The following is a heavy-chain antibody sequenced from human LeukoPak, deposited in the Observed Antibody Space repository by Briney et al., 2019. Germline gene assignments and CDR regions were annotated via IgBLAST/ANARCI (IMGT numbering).Heavy chain of an antibody. Sequence: SVKVSCKASGGTFSSYAISWVRQAPGQGLEWMGGIIPIFGTANYAQKFQSRVTMTADESTSTAYMELSSLRSEDTAVYYCARGTTVVTTSFDYWGQGTLVTVSS. CDR3: ARGTTVVTTSFDY. CDR2: IIPIFGTA. CDR1: GGTFSSYA. D-gene: IGHD4-23*01. J-gene: IGHJ4*02. V-gene: IGHV1-69*01.